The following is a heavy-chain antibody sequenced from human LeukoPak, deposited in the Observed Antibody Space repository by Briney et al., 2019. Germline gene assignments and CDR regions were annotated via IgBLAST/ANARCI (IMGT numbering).Heavy chain of an antibody. CDR1: GLTFSSHA. Sequence: PGGSLRLSCAASGLTFSSHAVHWVRQAPGKGLEWVAVISYDGSNKHYADSVKGRFTISRDNSKNTLYLQMNSLRAEDTAVYYCGRDGSGYSSGWYYFDYWGQGTLVTVSS. D-gene: IGHD6-19*01. J-gene: IGHJ4*02. CDR3: GRDGSGYSSGWYYFDY. V-gene: IGHV3-30-3*01. CDR2: ISYDGSNK.